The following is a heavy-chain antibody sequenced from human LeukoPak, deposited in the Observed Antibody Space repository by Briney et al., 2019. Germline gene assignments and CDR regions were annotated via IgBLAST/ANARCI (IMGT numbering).Heavy chain of an antibody. CDR2: INPSGGST. J-gene: IGHJ4*02. D-gene: IGHD3-10*01. CDR3: ASYRNYYGAGSYLEI. Sequence: ASVKLSCKASGYTFASYYMHWVRQAPGQGLEWMGIINPSGGSTSYAQKFQGRVTMTRDTSTSTVYMELSSLRSEDTAVYYCASYRNYYGAGSYLEIWGQGTLVTVSS. V-gene: IGHV1-46*01. CDR1: GYTFASYY.